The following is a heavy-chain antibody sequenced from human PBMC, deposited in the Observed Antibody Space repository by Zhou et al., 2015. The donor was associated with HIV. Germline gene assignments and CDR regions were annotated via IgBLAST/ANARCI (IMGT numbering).Heavy chain of an antibody. CDR2: INPNSGGT. CDR1: GYTFTGYY. V-gene: IGHV1-2*02. Sequence: QVQLVQSGAEVKKPGASVKVSCKASGYTFTGYYMHWVRQAPGQGLEWMGWINPNSGGTNYAQKFQGRVTMTRDTSISTAYMELSRLRSDDTAVYYCARDREYYDSSGMYYFDYWGQGTLVTVSS. D-gene: IGHD3-22*01. J-gene: IGHJ4*02. CDR3: ARDREYYDSSGMYYFDY.